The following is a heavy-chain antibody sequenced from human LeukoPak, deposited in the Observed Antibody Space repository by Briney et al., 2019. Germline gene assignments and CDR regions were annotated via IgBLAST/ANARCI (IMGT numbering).Heavy chain of an antibody. V-gene: IGHV1-18*01. CDR2: ISAYNGNT. J-gene: IGHJ6*03. CDR1: GYTFTSYG. Sequence: ASVKVSCKASGYTFTSYGISWVRQAPGQGLERMGWISAYNGNTNYAQKLQGRVTMTTDTSTSTAYMELRSLRSDDTAVYYCARVRYPLQKPYYYYYMDVWGKGTTVTVSS. D-gene: IGHD4-11*01. CDR3: ARVRYPLQKPYYYYYMDV.